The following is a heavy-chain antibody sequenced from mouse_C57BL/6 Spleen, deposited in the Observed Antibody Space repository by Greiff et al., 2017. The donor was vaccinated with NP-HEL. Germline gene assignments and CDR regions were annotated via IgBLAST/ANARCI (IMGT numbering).Heavy chain of an antibody. V-gene: IGHV1-69*01. D-gene: IGHD3-2*02. CDR2: IDPSDSYT. Sequence: QVQLQQPGAELVMPGASVKLSCKASGYTFTSYWMHWVKQRPGQGLEWIGEIDPSDSYTNYNQKFKGKSTLTVDKSSSTAYMQLSSLTSEDSAVDYCARWTAQATSSAMDYWGQGTSVTVSS. J-gene: IGHJ4*01. CDR3: ARWTAQATSSAMDY. CDR1: GYTFTSYW.